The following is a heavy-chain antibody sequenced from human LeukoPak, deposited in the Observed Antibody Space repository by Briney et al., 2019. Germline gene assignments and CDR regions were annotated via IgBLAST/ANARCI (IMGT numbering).Heavy chain of an antibody. CDR2: IIPIFGTA. CDR3: ARDRGDGYNSEGYFQH. V-gene: IGHV1-69*13. Sequence: SVKVSCTPSGYTFSTYAISWVRQAPGQGLEWMGGIIPIFGTANYAQKFQGRVTITADESTSTAYMELSSLRSEDTAVYYCARDRGDGYNSEGYFQHWGQGTLVTVSS. J-gene: IGHJ1*01. CDR1: GYTFSTYA. D-gene: IGHD5-24*01.